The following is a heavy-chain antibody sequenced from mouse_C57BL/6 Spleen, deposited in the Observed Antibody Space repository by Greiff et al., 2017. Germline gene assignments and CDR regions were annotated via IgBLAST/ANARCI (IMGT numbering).Heavy chain of an antibody. J-gene: IGHJ4*01. CDR2: ISSGGSYT. Sequence: EVQLVESGGDLVKPGGSLKLSCAASGFTFSSYGMSWVRQTPDKRLEWVATISSGGSYTYYPDSVKGRFTISRDNAKNTLYLQMSSLKSEDTAMYYCAREIDYYGSPYAMDYWGQGTSVTVSS. CDR3: AREIDYYGSPYAMDY. CDR1: GFTFSSYG. D-gene: IGHD1-1*01. V-gene: IGHV5-6*01.